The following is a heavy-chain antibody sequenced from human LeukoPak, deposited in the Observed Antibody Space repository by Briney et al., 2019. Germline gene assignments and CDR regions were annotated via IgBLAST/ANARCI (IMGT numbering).Heavy chain of an antibody. V-gene: IGHV3-21*01. J-gene: IGHJ4*02. CDR3: ARDVQRHHQGQKLRFGSTANHAEDPPYFDY. D-gene: IGHD1-14*01. CDR1: GFTFSSYS. Sequence: GGSLRLSCAASGFTFSSYSVNWVRQAPGKGLEWVSSISSSSSYIYYADSVKGRFTISRDNAKNSLYLQMNSLRAEDTAVYYCARDVQRHHQGQKLRFGSTANHAEDPPYFDYWGQGTLVTVSS. CDR2: ISSSSSYI.